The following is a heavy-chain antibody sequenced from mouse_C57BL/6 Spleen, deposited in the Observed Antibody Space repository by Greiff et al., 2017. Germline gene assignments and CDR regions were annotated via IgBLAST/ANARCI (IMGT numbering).Heavy chain of an antibody. V-gene: IGHV1-81*01. D-gene: IGHD3-2*02. Sequence: QVHVKQSGAELARPGASVKLSCKASGYTFTSYGISWVKQRTGQGLEWIGEIYPRSGNTYYNEKFKGKATLTADKSSSTAYMELRSLTSEDSAVYFCARSLDSSGSYWGQGTTLTVSS. CDR3: ARSLDSSGSY. J-gene: IGHJ2*01. CDR2: IYPRSGNT. CDR1: GYTFTSYG.